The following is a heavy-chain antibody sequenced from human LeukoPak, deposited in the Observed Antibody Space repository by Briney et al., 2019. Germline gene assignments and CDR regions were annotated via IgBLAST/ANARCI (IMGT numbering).Heavy chain of an antibody. CDR2: IYYSGST. Sequence: PSETLSLTCTVSGGSVSSSSYYWGWIRQPPGKGLEWIGSIYYSGSTYYNPSLKSRVTISVDTPKNQFSLKLRSVTAADTAVYYCARGLDILTGYYNPPDDWGQGTLVTVSS. D-gene: IGHD3-9*01. V-gene: IGHV4-39*07. CDR3: ARGLDILTGYYNPPDD. CDR1: GGSVSSSSYY. J-gene: IGHJ4*02.